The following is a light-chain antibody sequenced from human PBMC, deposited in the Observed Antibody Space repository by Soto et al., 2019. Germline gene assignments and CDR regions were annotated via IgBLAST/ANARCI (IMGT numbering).Light chain of an antibody. J-gene: IGLJ1*01. CDR3: CSYAGTYTYV. CDR2: DVR. CDR1: SSDVGGYNY. V-gene: IGLV2-11*01. Sequence: QSALTQPRSVSGSPGQSVTISCTGTSSDVGGYNYVSWYQQYPGKAPKVMIYDVRKRPSGVPDRFSGSKSCNTASLTISGLQAEDEADYYCCSYAGTYTYVFGTGTKLTVL.